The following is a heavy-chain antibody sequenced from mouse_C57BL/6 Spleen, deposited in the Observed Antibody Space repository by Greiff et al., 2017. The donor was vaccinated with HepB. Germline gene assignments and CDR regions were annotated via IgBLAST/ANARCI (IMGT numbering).Heavy chain of an antibody. CDR2: ISSGSSTI. CDR3: ARSFYYGTYFDV. J-gene: IGHJ1*03. Sequence: EVKLQESGGGLVKPGGSLKLSCAASGFTFSDYGMHWVRQAPEKGLEWVAYISSGSSTIYYADTVKGRFTISRDNAKNTLFLQMTSLRSEDTAMYYCARSFYYGTYFDVWGTGTTVTVSS. CDR1: GFTFSDYG. V-gene: IGHV5-17*01. D-gene: IGHD1-2*01.